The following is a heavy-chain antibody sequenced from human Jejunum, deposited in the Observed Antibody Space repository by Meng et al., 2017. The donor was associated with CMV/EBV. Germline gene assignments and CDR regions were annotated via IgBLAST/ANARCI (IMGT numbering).Heavy chain of an antibody. J-gene: IGHJ4*02. D-gene: IGHD2-15*01. CDR3: ARLAQCTGGSCYFDA. CDR2: LIPILGIA. CDR1: GGPFDTNT. Sequence: SGGPFDTNTINWVRQAPGQGLEWMGGLIPILGIANYAQHFQGRVTITADKSASTAYLELSSLTSDDTAVYYCARLAQCTGGSCYFDAWGQGTLVTVSS. V-gene: IGHV1-69*02.